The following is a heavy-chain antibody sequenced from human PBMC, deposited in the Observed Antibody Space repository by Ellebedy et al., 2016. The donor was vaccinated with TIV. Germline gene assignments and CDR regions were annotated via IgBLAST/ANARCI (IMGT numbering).Heavy chain of an antibody. Sequence: AASVKVSCKASGYTFTTYGITWVRQAPGQGLEWMGWISAYNGNRNYAQKLQGRVTMTTDTSTTTAYMELRSLRSDDTAVYYCARGGIMMVRGGSGYWGQGTLVTVSS. CDR1: GYTFTTYG. CDR2: ISAYNGNR. CDR3: ARGGIMMVRGGSGY. J-gene: IGHJ4*02. D-gene: IGHD3-10*01. V-gene: IGHV1-18*01.